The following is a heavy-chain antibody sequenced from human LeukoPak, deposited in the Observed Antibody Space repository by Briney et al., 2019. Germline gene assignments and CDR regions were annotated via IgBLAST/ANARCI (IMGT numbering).Heavy chain of an antibody. V-gene: IGHV4-38-2*02. CDR3: ARLGVIGRTFDY. CDR2: IYHDGST. D-gene: IGHD1-14*01. Sequence: PSETLSLTCNVFGFSISSDYYWGWIRPPPGEGLEWTATIYHDGSTYYNPSLKGRVIISLDTSKNQFSLTLTYVTAADTAVYYCARLGVIGRTFDYWGQGTLVTVSS. CDR1: GFSISSDYY. J-gene: IGHJ4*02.